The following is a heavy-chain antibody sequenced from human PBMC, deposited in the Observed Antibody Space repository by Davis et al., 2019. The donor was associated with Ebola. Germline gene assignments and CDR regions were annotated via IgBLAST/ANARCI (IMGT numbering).Heavy chain of an antibody. CDR1: WHRFRSSSAL. J-gene: IGHJ4*02. Sequence: QTLALPCFISWHRFRSSSALCICLTHSPSKGPECRGRTYYRSKWYNDYAVSVKSRIRINPDTSKNQFSLQLDSATPEDTAVYYCARDRGTLGFAHWSQGALVTVSS. CDR2: TYYRSKWYN. V-gene: IGHV6-1*01. CDR3: ARDRGTLGFAH. D-gene: IGHD1-7*01.